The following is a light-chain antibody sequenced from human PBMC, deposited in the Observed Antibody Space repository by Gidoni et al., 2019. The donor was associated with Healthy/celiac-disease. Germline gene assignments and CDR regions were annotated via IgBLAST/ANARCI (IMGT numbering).Light chain of an antibody. CDR2: LNSDGSH. J-gene: IGLJ3*02. CDR1: SGHSSYA. CDR3: QTWGTGSWV. V-gene: IGLV4-69*01. Sequence: QLVLTQSPSASASLGASVKPTCTLRSGHSSYAIAWHQQQPEKGPRYLMKLNSDGSHSKGDGIPDRFSGSSSGAERYLTISRLQSEDEADYYCQTWGTGSWVFGGGTKLTVL.